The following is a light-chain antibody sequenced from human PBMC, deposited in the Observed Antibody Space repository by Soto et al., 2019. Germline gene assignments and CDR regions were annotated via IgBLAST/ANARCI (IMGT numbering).Light chain of an antibody. Sequence: QSVLTQPPSASGSPGQSASISCTGTSSDVGGYNYVSWYQQHPGKAPKLMIYEVSKRPSGVPDRFSGSKSGNTASLTVSGLQAEDKADYYCSSYAGSNNFVLFGGGTKLTVL. J-gene: IGLJ2*01. CDR3: SSYAGSNNFVL. CDR2: EVS. CDR1: SSDVGGYNY. V-gene: IGLV2-8*01.